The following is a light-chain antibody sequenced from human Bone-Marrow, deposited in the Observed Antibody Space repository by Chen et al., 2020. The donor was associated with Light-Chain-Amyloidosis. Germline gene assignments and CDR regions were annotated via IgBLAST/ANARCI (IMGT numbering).Light chain of an antibody. V-gene: IGKV3-20*01. CDR3: QQYGTSPLT. CDR2: GSS. J-gene: IGKJ4*01. CDR1: QTISSNY. Sequence: EIVLTQSPGTLSLSPGEGANLACRASQTISSNYLTWYQHKCGQAPRLRIYGSSSRATGIPDSFTDSRSGTDFTLTIIRLEPVDVARYCCQQYGTSPLTYGGGTKVEIQ.